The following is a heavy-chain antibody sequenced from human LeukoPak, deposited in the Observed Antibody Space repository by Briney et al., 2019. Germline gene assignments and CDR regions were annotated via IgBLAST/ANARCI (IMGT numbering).Heavy chain of an antibody. CDR2: INPSGGST. D-gene: IGHD2-21*01. V-gene: IGHV1-46*01. J-gene: IGHJ3*02. CDR3: ASLPLFGSAFDI. CDR1: GYTFTSYY. Sequence: ASVKVSCKASGYTFTSYYMRWVRQAPGQGLEWMGIINPSGGSTSYAQKFQGRVTMTRDTSTSTVYMELSSLRSEDTAVYYCASLPLFGSAFDIWGQGTMVTVSS.